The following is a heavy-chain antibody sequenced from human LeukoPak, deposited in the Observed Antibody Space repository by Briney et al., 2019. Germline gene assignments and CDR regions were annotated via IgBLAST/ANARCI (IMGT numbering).Heavy chain of an antibody. D-gene: IGHD6-19*01. CDR3: ARDDPYSSGSNFDY. CDR2: IFYSGGT. Sequence: SETLSLTCTVSGGSINTPNYYWGWIRQTPGKGLEWIGNIFYSGGTYYSPSLTSRVTISLDTSRNQFSLKLNSVTAADTAVYYCARDDPYSSGSNFDYWGQGTLVTVSS. J-gene: IGHJ4*02. CDR1: GGSINTPNYY. V-gene: IGHV4-39*07.